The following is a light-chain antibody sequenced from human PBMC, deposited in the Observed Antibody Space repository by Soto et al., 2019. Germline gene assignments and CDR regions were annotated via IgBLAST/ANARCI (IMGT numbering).Light chain of an antibody. V-gene: IGLV2-14*03. Sequence: QSALTQPASVSGSPGQSITISCTGTNSDVGAYNYVSWYQQHPGKAPKLLIYDVNNRPSGVSNRFSGSKSGSTASLTISGLQAEDEADYYCCSHTSSLTEVFGGGTKLTVL. CDR2: DVN. CDR3: CSHTSSLTEV. CDR1: NSDVGAYNY. J-gene: IGLJ2*01.